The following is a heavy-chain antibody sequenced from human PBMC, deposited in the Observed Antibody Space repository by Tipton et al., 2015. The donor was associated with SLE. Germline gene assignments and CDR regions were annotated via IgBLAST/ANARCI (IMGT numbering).Heavy chain of an antibody. J-gene: IGHJ3*02. CDR3: ARAGYCSGGSCYSDAFDI. D-gene: IGHD2-15*01. CDR2: INPSGGST. V-gene: IGHV1-46*01. Sequence: QSGPEVKKPGASVKVSCKASGYTFTSYYMHWVRQAPGQGLEWMGIINPSGGSTSYAQKFQGRVTMTRDTSTSTVYMELSSLRSDDTAVYYCARAGYCSGGSCYSDAFDIWGQGTMVTVSS. CDR1: GYTFTSYY.